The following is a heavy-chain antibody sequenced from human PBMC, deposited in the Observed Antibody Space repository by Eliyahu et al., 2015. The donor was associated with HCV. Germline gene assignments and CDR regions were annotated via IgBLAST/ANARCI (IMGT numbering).Heavy chain of an antibody. CDR3: APRRKDSSGWYNFDY. Sequence: QLQLQESGPGLVKPSETLSLTCTVSGGSVSNXDYSWGWIRQPPGKGLEWIGXXYNGNTNYNPSLKSRVIISVDMSKNQFSLKLNSVTAADTAVYYCAPRRKDSSGWYNFDYWAQGTLVTVSS. CDR1: GGSVSNXDYS. V-gene: IGHV4-39*07. CDR2: XYNGNT. D-gene: IGHD6-19*01. J-gene: IGHJ4*02.